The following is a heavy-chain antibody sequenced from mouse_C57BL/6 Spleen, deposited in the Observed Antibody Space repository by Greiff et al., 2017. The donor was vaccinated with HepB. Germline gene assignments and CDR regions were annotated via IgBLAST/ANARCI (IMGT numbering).Heavy chain of an antibody. CDR2: ISDGGSYT. CDR3: ARDPHYYGSREGYFDV. CDR1: GFTFSSYA. V-gene: IGHV5-4*01. J-gene: IGHJ1*03. D-gene: IGHD1-1*01. Sequence: EVQGVESGGGLVKPGGSLKLSCAASGFTFSSYAMSWVRQTPEKRLEWVATISDGGSYTYYPDNVKGRFTISRDNAKNNLYLQMSHLKSEDTAMYYCARDPHYYGSREGYFDVWGTGTTVTVSS.